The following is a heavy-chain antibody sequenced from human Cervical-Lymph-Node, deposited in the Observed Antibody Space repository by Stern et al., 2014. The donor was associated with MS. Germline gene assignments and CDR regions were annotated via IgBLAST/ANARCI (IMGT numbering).Heavy chain of an antibody. CDR1: GGTFPNYA. CDR3: TSATRTGNYGMDV. V-gene: IGHV1-69*01. J-gene: IGHJ6*02. D-gene: IGHD1-1*01. Sequence: QVQLVQSGAEVKKPGSSVKVSCKASGGTFPNYAISWVRQAPGQGLEWMGGIIPMFGTTNYAQKFQGRVTITADESTITAYMDLSSLRSEDTAVYYCTSATRTGNYGMDVWGQGTTVTVSS. CDR2: IIPMFGTT.